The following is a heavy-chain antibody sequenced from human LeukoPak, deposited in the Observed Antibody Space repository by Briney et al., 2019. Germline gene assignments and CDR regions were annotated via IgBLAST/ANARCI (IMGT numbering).Heavy chain of an antibody. Sequence: GGSLRLSCAASGFTFSSYGMHWVRQAPGKGLEWVAVIWYEGSNKYYADSVKGRFAISRDNSKNTLYLQMNSLRAEDTAVYYCARDHHCSGGSCYRGPYYYYGMDVWGQGTTVTVSS. V-gene: IGHV3-33*01. CDR3: ARDHHCSGGSCYRGPYYYYGMDV. J-gene: IGHJ6*02. CDR1: GFTFSSYG. CDR2: IWYEGSNK. D-gene: IGHD2-15*01.